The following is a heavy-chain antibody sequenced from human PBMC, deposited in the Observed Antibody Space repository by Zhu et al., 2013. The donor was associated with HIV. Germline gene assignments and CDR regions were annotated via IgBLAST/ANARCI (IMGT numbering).Heavy chain of an antibody. V-gene: IGHV1-69*02. D-gene: IGHD6-13*01. CDR3: ARPHGSAAAGKGWFDP. CDR2: IIPILGIA. J-gene: IGHJ5*02. CDR1: GGTFSSYT. Sequence: QVQLVQSGAEVKKPGSSVKVSCKASGGTFSSYTISWVRQAPGQGLEWMGRIIPILGIANYAQKFQGRVTITADKSTSTAYMELSSLRSEDTAVYYCARPHGSAAAGKGWFDPWGRGNPGHRLL.